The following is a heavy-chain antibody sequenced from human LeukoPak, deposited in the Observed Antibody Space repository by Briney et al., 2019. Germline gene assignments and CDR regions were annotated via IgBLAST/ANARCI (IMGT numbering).Heavy chain of an antibody. J-gene: IGHJ4*02. Sequence: PGGSLRLSCAASGFTVSNYAMNWVRQAPGKGLEWVSAISGSGGRTYYADSVKGRFTISGDNSKNTLYLQMNSLRAEDTAVYYCAKAGISSGTDYWGQGTLVTVSS. V-gene: IGHV3-23*01. CDR1: GFTVSNYA. CDR3: AKAGISSGTDY. D-gene: IGHD3-22*01. CDR2: ISGSGGRT.